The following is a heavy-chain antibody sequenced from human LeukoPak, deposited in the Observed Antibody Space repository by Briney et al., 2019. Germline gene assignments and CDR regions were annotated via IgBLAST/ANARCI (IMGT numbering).Heavy chain of an antibody. Sequence: ASVKVSCKASAYTFTSYDINWVRQATGQGLEWMGWMNPNSGNTGYAQKFQGRVTMTRNTSISTAYMELSSLRSEDTAVYYCATTPLLSNWFDPWGQGTLVTVSS. CDR3: ATTPLLSNWFDP. V-gene: IGHV1-8*01. CDR1: AYTFTSYD. D-gene: IGHD2/OR15-2a*01. CDR2: MNPNSGNT. J-gene: IGHJ5*02.